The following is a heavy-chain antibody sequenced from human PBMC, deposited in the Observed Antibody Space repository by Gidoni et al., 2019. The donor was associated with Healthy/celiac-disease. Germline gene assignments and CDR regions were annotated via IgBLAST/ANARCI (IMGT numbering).Heavy chain of an antibody. CDR2: IYHSGST. J-gene: IGHJ5*02. V-gene: IGHV4-38-2*02. CDR3: ARADILTGYYNNWFDP. Sequence: QVQLQESGPGLVKPSETLSLNCTVSGYSISSGYYWGWIRQPPGKGLEWIGSIYHSGSTYYNPSLKSRVTISVDTSKNQFSLKLSSVTAADTAVYYCARADILTGYYNNWFDPWGQGTLVTVSS. CDR1: GYSISSGYY. D-gene: IGHD3-9*01.